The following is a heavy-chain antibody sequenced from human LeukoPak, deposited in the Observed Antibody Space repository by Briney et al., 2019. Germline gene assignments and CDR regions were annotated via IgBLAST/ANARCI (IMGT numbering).Heavy chain of an antibody. CDR1: GYTFTSYD. CDR2: MNPNRGDT. CDR3: SRGAGAVGDL. D-gene: IGHD2-21*02. J-gene: IGHJ1*01. V-gene: IGHV1-8*01. Sequence: ASVKVSCKASGYTFTSYDIHWVRQATGQGLEWMGRMNPNRGDTDYAQKFQGRVTMTRDSSISTVYMELSSLTSEDTAVYYCSRGAGAVGDLWGQGTLVTVSS.